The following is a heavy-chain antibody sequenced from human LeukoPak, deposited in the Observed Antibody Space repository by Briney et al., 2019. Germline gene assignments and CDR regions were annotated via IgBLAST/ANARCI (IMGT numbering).Heavy chain of an antibody. CDR3: ARLGFEWLVSFYYYYGMDV. Sequence: GASVKVSCKASGYTFTSYGISWVRQAPGQGLEWMGWISAYNGNTNYAQKLQGRVTMTTDTSTSTAYMELRSLRSDDTAVYYCARLGFEWLVSFYYYYGMDVWGQGTTVTVSS. V-gene: IGHV1-18*01. CDR1: GYTFTSYG. D-gene: IGHD6-19*01. CDR2: ISAYNGNT. J-gene: IGHJ6*02.